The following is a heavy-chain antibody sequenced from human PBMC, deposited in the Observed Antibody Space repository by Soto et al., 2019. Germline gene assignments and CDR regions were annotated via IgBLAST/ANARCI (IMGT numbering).Heavy chain of an antibody. CDR1: GFTFSSYA. CDR3: ARPRGYSYVLPDY. CDR2: ISYDGSNK. V-gene: IGHV3-30-3*01. J-gene: IGHJ4*02. D-gene: IGHD5-18*01. Sequence: PGGSLRLSCAASGFTFSSYAMHWVRQAPGKGLEWVAVISYDGSNKYYADSVKGRFTISRDNAKNSLYLQMNSLRDEDTAVYYCARPRGYSYVLPDYWGQGTLVTVSS.